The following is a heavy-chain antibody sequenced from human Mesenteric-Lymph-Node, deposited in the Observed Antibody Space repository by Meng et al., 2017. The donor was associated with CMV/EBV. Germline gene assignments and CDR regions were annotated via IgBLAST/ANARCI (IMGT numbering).Heavy chain of an antibody. CDR1: GGSISSSNYY. Sequence: SETLSLTCTVSGGSISSSNYYWDWIRQPPGKGLEWIGSIYYGGNTFYNPSLKSRVTISLDMSKNQFSLNLKSVTAADTAVYYCARVPTPRRHYYYYYGMDVWGQGTTVTVSS. CDR3: ARVPTPRRHYYYYYGMDV. J-gene: IGHJ6*02. V-gene: IGHV4-39*07. D-gene: IGHD4-11*01. CDR2: IYYGGNT.